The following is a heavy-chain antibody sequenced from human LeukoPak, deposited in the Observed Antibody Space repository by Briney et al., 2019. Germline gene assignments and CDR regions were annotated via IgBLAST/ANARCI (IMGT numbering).Heavy chain of an antibody. J-gene: IGHJ5*02. V-gene: IGHV4-59*01. D-gene: IGHD5-18*01. Sequence: PSETLSLTCTVSGDFMSNYHWTWIRQSPGKGLEYIGYIYNSGTTNYNPSLKSRVTISVDMSKKQFSLKLNSVTAADTAVYYCARGSDGYRFDPWGQGTLVTVSS. CDR1: GDFMSNYH. CDR2: IYNSGTT. CDR3: ARGSDGYRFDP.